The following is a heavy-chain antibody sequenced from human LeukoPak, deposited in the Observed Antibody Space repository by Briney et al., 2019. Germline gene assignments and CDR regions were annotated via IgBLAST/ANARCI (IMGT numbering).Heavy chain of an antibody. V-gene: IGHV1-2*02. Sequence: ASVKVSCKASGYTFTGYYIHWVRQAPGQGLEWMGWINPDSGGTNSAQMFQDRVTMTRDTSISTAYMELSSLRSEDTAVYYCAREITNYYYGSGSHTPYYYYYYMDVWGKGTTVTISS. CDR2: INPDSGGT. CDR1: GYTFTGYY. CDR3: AREITNYYYGSGSHTPYYYYYYMDV. D-gene: IGHD3-10*01. J-gene: IGHJ6*03.